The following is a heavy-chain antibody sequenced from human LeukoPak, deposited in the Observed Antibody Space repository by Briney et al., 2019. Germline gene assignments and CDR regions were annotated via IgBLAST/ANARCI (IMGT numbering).Heavy chain of an antibody. Sequence: SETLSLTCTVSGGSISSGTYYWGWIRQPPGKGLEWIGYIYYSGSTYYNPSLKSRVTISVDTSKNQFSLKMNSVTAADTAVYYCARRASSGWSHCDYWGQGTLVTVSS. D-gene: IGHD6-19*01. CDR1: GGSISSGTYY. CDR2: IYYSGST. J-gene: IGHJ4*02. V-gene: IGHV4-30-4*08. CDR3: ARRASSGWSHCDY.